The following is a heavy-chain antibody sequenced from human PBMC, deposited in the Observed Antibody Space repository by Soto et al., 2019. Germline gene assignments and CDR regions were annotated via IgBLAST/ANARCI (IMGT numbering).Heavy chain of an antibody. CDR3: ASFIVTDRELDY. CDR1: GGSVSSGGYS. D-gene: IGHD1-26*01. CDR2: IYHSGSS. Sequence: QLQLQESGSGLVKPSQTLSLTCAVSGGSVSSGGYSWSWIRQPPGKGLEWIGYIYHSGSSYYNPSLQSRVTISGDRSKNQFSLKLSSVTAADTAMYYCASFIVTDRELDYWGHRTLVTVSS. J-gene: IGHJ4*01. V-gene: IGHV4-30-2*01.